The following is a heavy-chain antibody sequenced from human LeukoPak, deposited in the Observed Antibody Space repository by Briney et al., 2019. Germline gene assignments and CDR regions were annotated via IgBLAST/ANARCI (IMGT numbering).Heavy chain of an antibody. CDR3: ARHGSSSWYINLILYYFDY. D-gene: IGHD6-13*01. CDR1: GGSISSSSYY. J-gene: IGHJ4*02. V-gene: IGHV4-39*01. Sequence: PSETLSLTCTVSGGSISSSSYYWGWIRQPPGKGLEWIGSIYYSGSTYYNPSLKSRVTMSVDTSKNQFSLKLSSVTAADTAVYYCARHGSSSWYINLILYYFDYWGQGTLVTVSS. CDR2: IYYSGST.